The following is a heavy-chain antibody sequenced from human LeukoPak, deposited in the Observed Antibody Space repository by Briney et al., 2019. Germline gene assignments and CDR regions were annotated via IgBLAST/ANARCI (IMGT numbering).Heavy chain of an antibody. CDR3: ARRGRVAGIDY. CDR1: GGSISSSSYY. J-gene: IGHJ4*02. Sequence: SETLSLTCTVSGGSISSSSYYWGWIRQPPGKGLEWIGSSYYSGSTYYNPSLKSRVTISVDTSKNQFSLKLSSVTAAETAVYYCARRGRVAGIDYWGQGTLVTVSS. D-gene: IGHD6-19*01. CDR2: SYYSGST. V-gene: IGHV4-39*01.